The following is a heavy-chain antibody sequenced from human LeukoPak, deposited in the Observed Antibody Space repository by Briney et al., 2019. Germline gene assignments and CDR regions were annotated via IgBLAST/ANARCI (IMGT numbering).Heavy chain of an antibody. D-gene: IGHD1-1*01. V-gene: IGHV3-7*01. CDR1: GFTCSSYW. CDR2: IKQDGSEK. J-gene: IGHJ4*02. Sequence: GGSLRLSCAASGFTCSSYWMSWVRQDPGKGLDWVANIKQDGSEKYYVDSVKGRFTISRDNAKNSLYLQMNSLRAEDTAVYYRARGLSGTTPTTNYWGQGTLVTVSS. CDR3: ARGLSGTTPTTNY.